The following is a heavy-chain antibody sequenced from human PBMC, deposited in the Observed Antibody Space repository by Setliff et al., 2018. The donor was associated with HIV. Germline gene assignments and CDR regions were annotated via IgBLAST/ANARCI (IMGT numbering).Heavy chain of an antibody. D-gene: IGHD3-22*01. Sequence: PSETLSLTCTVSGGSISSYYWSWIRQPPGKGLEWIGYIYTSGSSNYSPSLKSRITISLDTSKRQFSLTMTSVTAAATAVYYCARGHSSQNYWGTRPLGLEYWGQGSLVTVSS. CDR1: GGSISSYY. CDR2: IYTSGSS. V-gene: IGHV4-4*08. CDR3: ARGHSSQNYWGTRPLGLEY. J-gene: IGHJ4*01.